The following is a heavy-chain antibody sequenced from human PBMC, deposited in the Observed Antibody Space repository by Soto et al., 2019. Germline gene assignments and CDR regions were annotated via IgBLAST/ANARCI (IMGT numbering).Heavy chain of an antibody. CDR1: GGSISSGGYY. V-gene: IGHV4-31*03. Sequence: QVQLQESGPGLVKPSQTLSLTCTFSGGSISSGGYYWIWIRQHPGKGLEWIGYIYYSGSTYYNPSLKSRVTISVDTAKNPFSLKLSSVTAADTAVSYWARAHLRVPIEQYYYSGMDVWGQGTTVTVSS. J-gene: IGHJ6*02. CDR3: ARAHLRVPIEQYYYSGMDV. D-gene: IGHD2-2*01. CDR2: IYYSGST.